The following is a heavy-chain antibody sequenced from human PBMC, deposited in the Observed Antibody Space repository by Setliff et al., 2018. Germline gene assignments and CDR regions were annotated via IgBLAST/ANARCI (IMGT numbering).Heavy chain of an antibody. CDR3: ATGTHPHVIAGITQGGGWWYYYYMDV. CDR2: IIPGLGIL. CDR1: GGTFNTYG. V-gene: IGHV1-69*10. D-gene: IGHD1-7*01. J-gene: IGHJ6*03. Sequence: SVKVSCKASGGTFNTYGITWVRQAPARGLEWMGGIIPGLGILDYAQKFQDRVTITADRSTSTAYMELSSLRSEDTAVYYCATGTHPHVIAGITQGGGWWYYYYMDVWGKGTTVTVSS.